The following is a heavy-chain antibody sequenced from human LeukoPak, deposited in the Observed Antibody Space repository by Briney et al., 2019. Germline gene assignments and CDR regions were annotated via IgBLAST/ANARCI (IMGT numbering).Heavy chain of an antibody. Sequence: GASLKISCKGSGYSITSYWIGWVRQMPGKGLEWMGIIYPGDSDTRYSPSFQGQVTISADKSISTAYLQWSSLKASDTAMYYCARGVGATAPYYYYYYMDVWGKGTTVTVSS. CDR1: GYSITSYW. CDR2: IYPGDSDT. CDR3: ARGVGATAPYYYYYYMDV. D-gene: IGHD1-26*01. J-gene: IGHJ6*03. V-gene: IGHV5-51*01.